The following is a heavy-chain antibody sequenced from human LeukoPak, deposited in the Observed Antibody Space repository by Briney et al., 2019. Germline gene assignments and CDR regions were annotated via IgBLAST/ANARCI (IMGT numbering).Heavy chain of an antibody. J-gene: IGHJ4*02. Sequence: GGSLRLTSAATGFTISRYATSWVRQAPGKGLEWVSAISGSGGSTYYADSVKGRFTISRDNSKNTLYLQMNSLRAEDTAVYYCANALPYYYDSIGLYYFDIWRQRTLVTVSS. V-gene: IGHV3-23*01. D-gene: IGHD3-22*01. CDR3: ANALPYYYDSIGLYYFDI. CDR1: GFTISRYA. CDR2: ISGSGGST.